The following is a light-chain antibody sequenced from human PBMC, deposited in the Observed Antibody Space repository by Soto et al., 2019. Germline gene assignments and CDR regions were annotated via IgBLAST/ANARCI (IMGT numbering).Light chain of an antibody. J-gene: IGKJ5*01. V-gene: IGKV3-15*01. CDR1: QSVSDN. CDR3: QQYKGWPIT. Sequence: QTLDIVYVTQEERVPLSRWASQSVSDNLAWYQQKPGQGPRLLVYRASTRTLGIPARFSGSESETEFTLTFSSLQSEDFAVYYCQQYKGWPITFGQGTRLDIK. CDR2: RAS.